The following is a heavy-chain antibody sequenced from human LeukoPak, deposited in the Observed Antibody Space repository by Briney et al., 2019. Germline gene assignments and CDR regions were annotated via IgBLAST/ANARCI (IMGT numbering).Heavy chain of an antibody. CDR1: GFTFSNYW. D-gene: IGHD2/OR15-2a*01. CDR2: IKQDGSEK. V-gene: IGHV3-7*01. CDR3: VRDWAPASMQAAPFDC. J-gene: IGHJ4*02. Sequence: GGSPRLSCGASGFTFSNYWMSWVRQVPGKGLEWVANIKQDGSEKYYVDSVKGRFTISRDNAKNSLYLEMNSLRAEDAGVYYCVRDWAPASMQAAPFDCWGQGTLVTVSS.